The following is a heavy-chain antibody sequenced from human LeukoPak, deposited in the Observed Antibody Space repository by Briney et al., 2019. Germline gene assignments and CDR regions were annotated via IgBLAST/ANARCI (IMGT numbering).Heavy chain of an antibody. V-gene: IGHV1-46*01. CDR1: GYTFTSSD. D-gene: IGHD6-13*01. CDR3: ARRYAAAADY. Sequence: ASMKVSCKASGYTFTSSDMYWVRQAPGQGPEWMGIINPSGGSTTYAQKFQGRVTMTRDTSTSTVYMELSSLRSDDTAVYYCARRYAAAADYWGQGTLVTVSS. J-gene: IGHJ4*02. CDR2: INPSGGST.